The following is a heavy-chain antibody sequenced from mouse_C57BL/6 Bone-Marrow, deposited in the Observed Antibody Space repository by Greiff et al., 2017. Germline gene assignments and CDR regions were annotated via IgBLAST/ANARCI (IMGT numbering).Heavy chain of an antibody. CDR3: ARQGLPPFAY. CDR1: GFTFSSYG. J-gene: IGHJ3*01. CDR2: ISSGGSYT. V-gene: IGHV5-6*01. Sequence: EVQRVESGGDLVKPGGSLKLSCAASGFTFSSYGMSWVRQTPDKRLEWVATISSGGSYTDYPDSVKGRFTISRANAKNTLYLQMSSLKSEDTAMYYCARQGLPPFAYWGQGTLVTVSA. D-gene: IGHD2-4*01.